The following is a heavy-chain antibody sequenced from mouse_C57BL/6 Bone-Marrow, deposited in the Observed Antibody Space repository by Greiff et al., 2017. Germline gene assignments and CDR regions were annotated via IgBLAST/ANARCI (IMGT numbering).Heavy chain of an antibody. V-gene: IGHV1-50*01. CDR3: ARDYSPYYYAMDY. CDR2: IDPSDSYT. Sequence: VQLQQSGAELVKPGASVKLSCKASGYTFTSYWMKWVKQRPGQGLEWIGEIDPSDSYTNYNQKFKGKATLTVDTSSSTAYMQLSSLTSEDSAVYYCARDYSPYYYAMDYWGQGTSVTVSS. CDR1: GYTFTSYW. J-gene: IGHJ4*01. D-gene: IGHD2-12*01.